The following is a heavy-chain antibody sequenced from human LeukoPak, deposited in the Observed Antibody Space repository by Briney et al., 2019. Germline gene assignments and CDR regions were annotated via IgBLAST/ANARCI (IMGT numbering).Heavy chain of an antibody. V-gene: IGHV3-21*01. Sequence: PGGSLRLSCAASGFTFSSYSMNWVRQAPGKGLEWVSSISSSSSYIYYADSVKGRFTISRDNAKNSLYLQMNSLRAEDTAVYYCARDREMRNGPKDASAFDIWGQGTMVTVSS. J-gene: IGHJ3*02. CDR2: ISSSSSYI. CDR1: GFTFSSYS. D-gene: IGHD2-15*01. CDR3: ARDREMRNGPKDASAFDI.